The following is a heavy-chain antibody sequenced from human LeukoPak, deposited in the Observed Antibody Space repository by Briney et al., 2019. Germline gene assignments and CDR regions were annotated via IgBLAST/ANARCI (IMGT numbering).Heavy chain of an antibody. CDR2: INTDGSST. CDR1: GFTFSIYW. Sequence: GGSLRLSCAASGFTFSIYWMHWVRQAPGKGLVWVSRINTDGSSTSYADSVKGRFTISRDNAKNTLYLQMNSLRAEDTAVYYCARKRAVAGPLGFGGQGTLVTVSS. CDR3: ARKRAVAGPLGF. V-gene: IGHV3-74*01. D-gene: IGHD6-19*01. J-gene: IGHJ4*02.